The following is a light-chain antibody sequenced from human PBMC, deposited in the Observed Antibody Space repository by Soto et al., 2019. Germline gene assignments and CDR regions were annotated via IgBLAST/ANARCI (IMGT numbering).Light chain of an antibody. CDR1: SSDVGAYNY. V-gene: IGLV2-14*03. CDR3: NSYTSSSTYV. J-gene: IGLJ1*01. CDR2: DVA. Sequence: QAVVTQPASVSGSPGQSITISCTGTSSDVGAYNYVSWYQHHPGKAPKLMLYDVANRPSGVSNRFSGSKSGNTASLTISGLQAEDEADYYCNSYTSSSTYVFGTGTKAPS.